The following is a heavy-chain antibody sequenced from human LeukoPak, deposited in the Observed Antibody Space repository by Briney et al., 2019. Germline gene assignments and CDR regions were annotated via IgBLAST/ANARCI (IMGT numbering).Heavy chain of an antibody. CDR2: IYYSGST. V-gene: IGHV4-39*07. Sequence: KPSETLSLTCTVSGGSISSNNYYWGRIPQPPGKGVEWIGTIYYSGSTYYNPSLKSRVTISVDTSKNQFSLKLSSVTAADTAVYYCARGPPEMATTSWALYFDYWGQGTLVTVSS. D-gene: IGHD5-24*01. J-gene: IGHJ4*02. CDR1: GGSISSNNYY. CDR3: ARGPPEMATTSWALYFDY.